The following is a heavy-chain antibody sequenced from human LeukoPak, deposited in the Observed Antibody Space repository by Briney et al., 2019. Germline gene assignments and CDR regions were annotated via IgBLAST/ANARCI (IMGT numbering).Heavy chain of an antibody. CDR1: GGSISSYY. Sequence: SETLSLTCTVSGGSISSYYWSWIRQPPGKGLEWIGYIYYSGSTNYNPSLKSRVTISVDTSKNQFSLKLSSVTAADTAVYYCARLNMVRGTNWFDPWGQVTLVTVSS. D-gene: IGHD3-10*01. V-gene: IGHV4-59*01. J-gene: IGHJ5*02. CDR3: ARLNMVRGTNWFDP. CDR2: IYYSGST.